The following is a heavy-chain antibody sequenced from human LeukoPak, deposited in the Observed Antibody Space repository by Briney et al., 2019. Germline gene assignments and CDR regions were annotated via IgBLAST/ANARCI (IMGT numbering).Heavy chain of an antibody. CDR3: ARALAAALPSIYYYGMDV. Sequence: GASVKVSCKASGGTFSSYAISWVRQAPGQGLEWMGWISAYNGNTNYAQKLQGRVTMTTDTSTSTAYMELRSLRSDDTAVYYCARALAAALPSIYYYGMDVWGQGTTVTVSS. CDR1: GGTFSSYA. J-gene: IGHJ6*02. CDR2: ISAYNGNT. V-gene: IGHV1-18*01. D-gene: IGHD6-13*01.